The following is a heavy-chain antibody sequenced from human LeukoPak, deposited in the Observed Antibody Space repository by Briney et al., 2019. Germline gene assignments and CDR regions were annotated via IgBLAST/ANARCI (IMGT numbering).Heavy chain of an antibody. CDR3: ARVKSPSYYYYGLDV. J-gene: IGHJ6*02. V-gene: IGHV1-2*02. CDR1: GYTFTGYH. CDR2: INPNSGGT. Sequence: ASVKVSCKASGYTFTGYHLHWVRQAPGQGLEWMGWINPNSGGTNYAQKFQGRVTMTRDTSISTAYMELSSLGSDDTAVYYCARVKSPSYYYYGLDVWGQGTTVTVSS.